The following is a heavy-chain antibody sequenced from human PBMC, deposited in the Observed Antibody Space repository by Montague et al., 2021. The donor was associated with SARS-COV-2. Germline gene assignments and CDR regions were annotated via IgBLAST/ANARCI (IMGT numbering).Heavy chain of an antibody. CDR2: TSYSGST. J-gene: IGHJ5*02. V-gene: IGHV4-59*08. CDR1: GGSISPYY. D-gene: IGHD5/OR15-5a*01. Sequence: SETLSLTCTVSGGSISPYYWSWIRQSPGKGLECIGHTSYSGSTDYNPSLKSRVAISIDTSKNQFSLKLSSVTAADTAIYYCARHMGHVLVSVTGANWFDPWGQGTLVTVSS. CDR3: ARHMGHVLVSVTGANWFDP.